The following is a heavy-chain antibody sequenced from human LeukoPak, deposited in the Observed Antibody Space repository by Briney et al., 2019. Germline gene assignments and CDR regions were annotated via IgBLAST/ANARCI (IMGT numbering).Heavy chain of an antibody. V-gene: IGHV3-48*03. CDR3: ARLLTGYTWYFDY. CDR1: GFTFSSYE. CDR2: ISNSGSSI. Sequence: GGSLRLSCAASGFTFSSYEMNWVRQAPGKGLEWVSYISNSGSSIYYADSVKGRFTMSRDNAKNSLYLQMNSLRAEDTAVYYCARLLTGYTWYFDYWGQGTLVTVSS. D-gene: IGHD7-27*01. J-gene: IGHJ4*02.